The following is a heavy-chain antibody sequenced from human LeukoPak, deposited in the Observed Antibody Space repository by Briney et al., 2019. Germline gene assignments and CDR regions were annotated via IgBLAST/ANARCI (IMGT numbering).Heavy chain of an antibody. V-gene: IGHV3-21*01. J-gene: IGHJ3*02. CDR2: ISSSSSYI. CDR1: GFTFSSYS. Sequence: PGRSLRLSCAASGFTFSSYSMNWVRQAPGKGLEWVSSISSSSSYIYYADSVEGRFTISRDNAKNSLYLQMNSLRAEDTAVYYCARAPKSYAFDIWGQGTMVTVSS. CDR3: ARAPKSYAFDI. D-gene: IGHD3-16*02.